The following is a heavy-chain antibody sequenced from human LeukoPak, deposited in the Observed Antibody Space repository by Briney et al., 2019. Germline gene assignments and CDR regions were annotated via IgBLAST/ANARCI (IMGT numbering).Heavy chain of an antibody. J-gene: IGHJ4*02. CDR3: AKVGGLGSFYKSPYFAS. D-gene: IGHD3-10*01. Sequence: GRSLRLSCAAAGFTFGDYAMHWVRQAPGKGLEWVSGISWNSDTIRYADSVKGRFTISRDTAKNSLYLQMNSLRPEDTALYYCAKVGGLGSFYKSPYFASWGQGTLVTVSS. CDR1: GFTFGDYA. V-gene: IGHV3-9*01. CDR2: ISWNSDTI.